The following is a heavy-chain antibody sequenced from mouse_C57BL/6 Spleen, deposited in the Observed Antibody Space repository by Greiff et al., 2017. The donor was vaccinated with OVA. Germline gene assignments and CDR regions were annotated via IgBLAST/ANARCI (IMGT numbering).Heavy chain of an antibody. D-gene: IGHD2-2*01. Sequence: DVHLVESGGGLVKPGGSLKLSCAASGFTFSDYGMHWVRQAPEKGLEWVAYISSGSSTIYYADTVKGRFTISRDNAKNTLFLQMTSLRSEDTAMDDCASGGYDGDYYAMDYWGQGTSVTVSS. CDR1: GFTFSDYG. J-gene: IGHJ4*01. CDR3: ASGGYDGDYYAMDY. CDR2: ISSGSSTI. V-gene: IGHV5-17*01.